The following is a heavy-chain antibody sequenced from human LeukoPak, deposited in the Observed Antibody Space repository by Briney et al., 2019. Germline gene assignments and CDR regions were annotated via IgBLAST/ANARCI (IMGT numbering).Heavy chain of an antibody. CDR2: ISGSGGGST. J-gene: IGHJ3*02. Sequence: PGGSLRLSCAASGFTFSSYAMSWVRQAPGKGLEWVSGISGSGGGSTYDADSVKGRFTISRDNSKNTLYLQMNSLRTEDTAVYYCAKDNTPFGSSVVQKSGGAFDIWGQGTRVTVSS. CDR3: AKDNTPFGSSVVQKSGGAFDI. V-gene: IGHV3-23*01. CDR1: GFTFSSYA. D-gene: IGHD2-15*01.